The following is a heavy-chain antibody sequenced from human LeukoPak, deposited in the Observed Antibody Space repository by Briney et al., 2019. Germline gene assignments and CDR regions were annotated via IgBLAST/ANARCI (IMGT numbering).Heavy chain of an antibody. CDR3: ASLARGGNWFDP. Sequence: SETLSLTCAVYGGSFIGYDWTWIRQPPGKGLEWIGEVNHSGGTNYNPSLKSRVTISVDTSKNQFSLKLSSVTAADTAVYYCASLARGGNWFDPWGQGTLVTVSS. CDR2: VNHSGGT. D-gene: IGHD6-6*01. V-gene: IGHV4-34*01. CDR1: GGSFIGYD. J-gene: IGHJ5*02.